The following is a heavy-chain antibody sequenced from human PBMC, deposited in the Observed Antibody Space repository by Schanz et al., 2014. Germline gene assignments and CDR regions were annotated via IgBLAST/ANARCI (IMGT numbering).Heavy chain of an antibody. CDR1: GGTFSSYT. CDR2: IIPILGIA. D-gene: IGHD3-10*01. J-gene: IGHJ6*02. V-gene: IGHV1-69*08. CDR3: ARDGGEVVRGVIEGVNHYYYGMDV. Sequence: QVQLVQSEAEVKKPGSSVKVSCKASGGTFSSYTISWVRQAPGQGLEWMGRIIPILGIANYAQKFQGRLTMTRDTSTSTVYMEVSSLRSEDTAGYYCARDGGEVVRGVIEGVNHYYYGMDVWGQGTTVTVAS.